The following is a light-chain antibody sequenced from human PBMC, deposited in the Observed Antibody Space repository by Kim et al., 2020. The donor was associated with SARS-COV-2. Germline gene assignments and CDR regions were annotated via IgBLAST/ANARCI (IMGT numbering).Light chain of an antibody. CDR2: QDN. V-gene: IGLV3-1*01. Sequence: SYELTQPPSLSVSPGQTASITCSGDMLGEKYASWYRQKPGQSPVLVIYQDNKRPSEIPGRFSGSNSGNTATLTISETQPMDEADYYCQAWDTSAVVFAGGTQLTVL. CDR3: QAWDTSAVV. CDR1: MLGEKY. J-gene: IGLJ2*01.